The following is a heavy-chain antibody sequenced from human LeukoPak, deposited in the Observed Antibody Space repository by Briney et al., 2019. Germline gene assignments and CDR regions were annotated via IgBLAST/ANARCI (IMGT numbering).Heavy chain of an antibody. V-gene: IGHV4-34*01. Sequence: PSETLSLTCAVYGESFSAYYWTWIRQPPGKGLEWIGSIYYTGSTYYNPSLKSRVTISVDTSKNQLSLKLSSVTAADTAVYYCARLRGAMTPVTSDFDYWGQGTLVTVSS. D-gene: IGHD4-17*01. CDR2: IYYTGST. J-gene: IGHJ4*02. CDR3: ARLRGAMTPVTSDFDY. CDR1: GESFSAYY.